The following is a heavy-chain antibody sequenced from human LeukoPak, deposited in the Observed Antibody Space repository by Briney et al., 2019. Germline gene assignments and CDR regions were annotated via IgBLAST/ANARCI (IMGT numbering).Heavy chain of an antibody. D-gene: IGHD1-26*01. CDR3: AKSLVGASAFFDY. J-gene: IGHJ4*02. Sequence: GGSLRLSCAASGFTFSDYYMSWIRQAPGKGLEWVSYISSSGSTIYYADSVKGRFTISRDNAKNSLYLQMNSLRAEDTAVYYCAKSLVGASAFFDYWGQGTLVTVSS. CDR1: GFTFSDYY. CDR2: ISSSGSTI. V-gene: IGHV3-11*01.